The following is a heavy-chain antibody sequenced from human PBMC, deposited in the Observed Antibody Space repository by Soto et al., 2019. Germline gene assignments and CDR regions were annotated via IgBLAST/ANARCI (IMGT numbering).Heavy chain of an antibody. J-gene: IGHJ3*02. CDR1: GYTFTSYG. V-gene: IGHV1-18*01. Sequence: ASVKVSCKASGYTFTSYGISWVRQAPGQGLEWMGWGSAYNGNTNYAQKLQGRVTMTTDTSTSTAYMELRSLRSDDTAVYYCARDNLLGSTEDAFDIWGQGTIVTVS. D-gene: IGHD2-2*01. CDR2: GSAYNGNT. CDR3: ARDNLLGSTEDAFDI.